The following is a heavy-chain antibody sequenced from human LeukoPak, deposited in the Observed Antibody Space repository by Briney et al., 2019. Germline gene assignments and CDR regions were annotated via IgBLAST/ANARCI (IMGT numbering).Heavy chain of an antibody. D-gene: IGHD3-10*01. Sequence: PSETLSLTCAVYGGSFSGYYWSWIRQPPGEGLEWIGEINHSGSTNYNPSLKSRVTISVDTSKNQFSLKLSSVTAADTAVYYCARGRSLYYGSGSYFPFDYWGQGTLVTVSS. CDR3: ARGRSLYYGSGSYFPFDY. V-gene: IGHV4-34*01. CDR1: GGSFSGYY. CDR2: INHSGST. J-gene: IGHJ4*02.